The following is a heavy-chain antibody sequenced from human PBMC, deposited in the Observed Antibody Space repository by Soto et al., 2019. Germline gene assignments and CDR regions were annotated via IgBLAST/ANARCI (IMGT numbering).Heavy chain of an antibody. J-gene: IGHJ4*02. CDR1: GVSIRSGDYY. Sequence: SLSLSCAVSGVSIRSGDYYWSWVRQPPGKGLEWIGYIYYSGSTYYNPSLKSRVTISVDTSKNQFSLKLSSVTAADTAVYYCATDRATVTSRPGYFDYWGQGTLVTVSS. CDR3: ATDRATVTSRPGYFDY. D-gene: IGHD4-17*01. V-gene: IGHV4-30-4*01. CDR2: IYYSGST.